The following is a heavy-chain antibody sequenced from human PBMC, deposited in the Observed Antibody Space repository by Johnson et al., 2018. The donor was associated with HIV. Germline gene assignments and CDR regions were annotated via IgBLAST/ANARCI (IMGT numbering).Heavy chain of an antibody. V-gene: IGHV3-13*01. J-gene: IGHJ3*02. D-gene: IGHD6-6*01. Sequence: VQLVESGGGLKQPGGSLRLSCAASGFTFSSYDMHWVRQATGKGLEWVSTIGTAGDTYYPGSVKGRFTVSREDAKNSLYLQMNSLRAGDTALYYFSRHSTSSTMVAFDIWGQGTMVTVSS. CDR1: GFTFSSYD. CDR3: SRHSTSSTMVAFDI. CDR2: IGTAGDT.